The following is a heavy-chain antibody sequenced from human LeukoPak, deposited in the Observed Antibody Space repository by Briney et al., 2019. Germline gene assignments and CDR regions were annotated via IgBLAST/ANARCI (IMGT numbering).Heavy chain of an antibody. J-gene: IGHJ5*02. CDR1: GGSISSSSYY. Sequence: SETLSLTCTVSGGSISSSSYYWGWIRQPPGKGLEWIGSIYYSGSTYYNPSLKSRVTISVDTSKNQFSLKLSSVTAADTAVYYCARDLADYYGSGSRGGFDPWGQGTLVTVSS. V-gene: IGHV4-39*07. CDR2: IYYSGST. CDR3: ARDLADYYGSGSRGGFDP. D-gene: IGHD3-10*01.